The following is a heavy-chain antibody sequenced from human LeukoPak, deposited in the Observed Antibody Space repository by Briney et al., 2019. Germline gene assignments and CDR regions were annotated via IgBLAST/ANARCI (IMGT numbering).Heavy chain of an antibody. Sequence: GGSLRLSCAASGFTFSIYGMHWVRQAPGKGLEWVAVIWYDGSNKYYTDSVKGRFIISRDNSKNTLYLEMNSLRAEDTAVYYCARASYGGNGVVGSWGQGTLVTVSS. V-gene: IGHV3-33*01. CDR2: IWYDGSNK. CDR1: GFTFSIYG. D-gene: IGHD4-23*01. J-gene: IGHJ4*02. CDR3: ARASYGGNGVVGS.